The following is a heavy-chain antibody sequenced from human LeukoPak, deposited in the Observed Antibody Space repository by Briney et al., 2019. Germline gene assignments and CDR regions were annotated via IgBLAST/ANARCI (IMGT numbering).Heavy chain of an antibody. CDR2: INQDGGTT. CDR3: TKDRQGPNQYHMDV. CDR1: GFTFISLW. Sequence: PGGSLRLSCAASGFTFISLWMSWVRQAPGRGPEWVANINQDGGTTYYVASVKGRFTISRDNAKNSLSLQMSSLRAEDTAVYYCTKDRQGPNQYHMDVWGKGTTVTVSS. J-gene: IGHJ6*03. V-gene: IGHV3-7*01.